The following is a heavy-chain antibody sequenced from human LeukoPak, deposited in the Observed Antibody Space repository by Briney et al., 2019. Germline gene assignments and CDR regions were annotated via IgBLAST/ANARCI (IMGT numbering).Heavy chain of an antibody. CDR2: INHSGST. Sequence: SETLSLTCAVYGGSFSGYYWSWIRQPPGKGLEWIGEINHSGSTNYNPSLKSRVTISADTSKNQFSLKLSSVTAADTAVYYCARGLSLWFGELFRPKEPTDYYYGMDVWGQGTTVTVSS. CDR3: ARGLSLWFGELFRPKEPTDYYYGMDV. J-gene: IGHJ6*02. D-gene: IGHD3-10*01. V-gene: IGHV4-34*01. CDR1: GGSFSGYY.